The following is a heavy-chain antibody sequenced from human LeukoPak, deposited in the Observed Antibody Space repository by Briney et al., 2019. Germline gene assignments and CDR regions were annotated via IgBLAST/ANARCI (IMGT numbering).Heavy chain of an antibody. V-gene: IGHV4-39*07. CDR3: ARSGGYSSSWSL. CDR2: IYYSGST. Sequence: SETLSLTSTVSGGSISSSSYYWGWIRQPPGKWLEWIGSIYYSGSTYYNPSLKSRVTISVDTSKNQFSLKLSSVTAADTGIYYCARSGGYSSSWSLWGQGTLVTVSP. D-gene: IGHD6-13*01. J-gene: IGHJ4*02. CDR1: GGSISSSSYY.